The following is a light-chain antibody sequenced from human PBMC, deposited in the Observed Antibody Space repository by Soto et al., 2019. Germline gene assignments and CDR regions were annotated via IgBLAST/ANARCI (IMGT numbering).Light chain of an antibody. Sequence: QSVLTQPASVSGSPGQSITISCTGTSSDIGAYNYVSWYQQYPGKAPKLTIYGVTNRPSGVSNRFSGSKTGNTASLTISGLQAEDEADYYCFSHTSSSTLFGTGTKVTVL. V-gene: IGLV2-14*01. CDR2: GVT. CDR3: FSHTSSSTL. CDR1: SSDIGAYNY. J-gene: IGLJ1*01.